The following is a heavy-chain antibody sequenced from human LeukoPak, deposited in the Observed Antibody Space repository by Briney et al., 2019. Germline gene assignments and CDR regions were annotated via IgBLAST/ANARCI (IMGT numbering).Heavy chain of an antibody. V-gene: IGHV4-59*01. CDR2: IYSSGST. Sequence: SETLSLTCTVSGASMSSFYWSWIRQSPGKGLEWIGYIYSSGSTDYNPSLKSRVTISVDTSKSQFSLKLSSVTAADTAVYYCARDGRSYGDYSHYYYYGMDVWGQGTTVTVSS. CDR3: ARDGRSYGDYSHYYYYGMDV. J-gene: IGHJ6*02. D-gene: IGHD4-17*01. CDR1: GASMSSFY.